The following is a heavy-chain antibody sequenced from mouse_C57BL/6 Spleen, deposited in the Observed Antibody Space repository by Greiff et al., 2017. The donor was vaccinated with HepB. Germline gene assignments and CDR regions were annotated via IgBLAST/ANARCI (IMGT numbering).Heavy chain of an antibody. D-gene: IGHD1-1*01. CDR3: ARARITTVVDPYAMDY. CDR1: GFTFSDYG. J-gene: IGHJ4*01. CDR2: ISSGSSTI. V-gene: IGHV5-17*01. Sequence: EVMLVESGGGLVKPGGSLKLSCAASGFTFSDYGMHWVRQAPEKGLEWVAYISSGSSTIYYADTVKGRFTISRDNAKNTLFLQMTSLRSEDTAMYYCARARITTVVDPYAMDYWGQGTSVTVSS.